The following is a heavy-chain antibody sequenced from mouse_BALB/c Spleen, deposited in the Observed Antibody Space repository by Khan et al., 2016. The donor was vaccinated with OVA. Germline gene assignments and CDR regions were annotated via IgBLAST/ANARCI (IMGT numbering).Heavy chain of an antibody. D-gene: IGHD2-14*01. CDR1: GFSLTSYG. Sequence: VQLQQSGPGLVQPSQSLSITCTVSGFSLTSYGVHWVRQSPGKGLEWLGVIWSGGSTDYNAAFISRLSISKDNSKSQVFFKMNSLQANDTAIYYCAIIYIGTTDYAMDYWGQGTSVTVSS. J-gene: IGHJ4*01. V-gene: IGHV2-2*02. CDR2: IWSGGST. CDR3: AIIYIGTTDYAMDY.